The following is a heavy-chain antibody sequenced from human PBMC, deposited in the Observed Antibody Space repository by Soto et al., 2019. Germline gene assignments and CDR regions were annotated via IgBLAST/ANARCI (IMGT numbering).Heavy chain of an antibody. CDR2: INPSGGST. D-gene: IGHD6-13*01. V-gene: IGHV1-46*03. CDR1: GYTFTSYY. Sequence: QVQLVQSGAEVKKPGASVKVSCKASGYTFTSYYMHWVRQAPGQGLEWMGIINPSGGSTSYAQKFQGRVTMTRDTSTSTVYMELSSLRSEDTAVYYCASSHSVRSSSWVYPHFDYWGQGTLVTVSS. J-gene: IGHJ4*02. CDR3: ASSHSVRSSSWVYPHFDY.